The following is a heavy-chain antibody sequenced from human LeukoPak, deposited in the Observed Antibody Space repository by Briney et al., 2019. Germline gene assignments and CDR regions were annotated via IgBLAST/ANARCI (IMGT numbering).Heavy chain of an antibody. Sequence: PSETLSLTCTVCSGSISSTSYYWGWIRQPPGMGLEWIGSMYYSGSTYYNPSLKSRVTISVDTSKSQFSLKLSSVTAADTAVYYCAREMRSPRGGFDYWDQGTLVTVSS. D-gene: IGHD3-10*01. J-gene: IGHJ4*02. V-gene: IGHV4-39*07. CDR2: MYYSGST. CDR1: SGSISSTSYY. CDR3: AREMRSPRGGFDY.